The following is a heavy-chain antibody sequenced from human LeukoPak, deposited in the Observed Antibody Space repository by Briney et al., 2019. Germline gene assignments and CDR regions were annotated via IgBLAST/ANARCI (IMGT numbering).Heavy chain of an antibody. Sequence: ASVKVSCRASGYTFTSFYMHWVRQAPGQGLEWMGIINPRGGSTTSAQKFQGRVTLTRDTSTTTVYMELSSLRSEDTAVYYCARDYHGSGSLTTFDYWGQGTLVTVSS. J-gene: IGHJ4*02. V-gene: IGHV1-46*01. CDR1: GYTFTSFY. CDR3: ARDYHGSGSLTTFDY. CDR2: INPRGGST. D-gene: IGHD3-10*01.